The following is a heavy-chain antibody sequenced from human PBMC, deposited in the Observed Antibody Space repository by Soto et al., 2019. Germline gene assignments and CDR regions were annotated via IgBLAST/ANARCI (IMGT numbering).Heavy chain of an antibody. J-gene: IGHJ5*02. Sequence: GGSLRLSCAASGFTFSSYGMHWVRQAPGKGLEWVAVISYDRSYIYYADSVKGRFTISRDNAKNTLYLQMNSLRAEDTAVYYCARDWSGLWGQGTLVTVSS. CDR3: ARDWSGL. CDR1: GFTFSSYG. V-gene: IGHV3-30*03. CDR2: ISYDRSYI.